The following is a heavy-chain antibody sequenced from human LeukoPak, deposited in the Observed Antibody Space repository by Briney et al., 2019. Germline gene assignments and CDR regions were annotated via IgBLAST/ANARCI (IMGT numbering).Heavy chain of an antibody. J-gene: IGHJ4*02. CDR2: ISSSGTII. CDR1: AFTISASG. V-gene: IGHV3-48*01. CDR3: ARDSRSHCSSTACYGPFFDY. Sequence: PGGSLRLSCAASAFTISASGISWVRQTSGKGLEWISYISSSGTIIYYADSVKGRFTISSDSAKNSLFLQMNSLRAEDTAVYYCARDSRSHCSSTACYGPFFDYWAQGTLVTVSS. D-gene: IGHD2-2*01.